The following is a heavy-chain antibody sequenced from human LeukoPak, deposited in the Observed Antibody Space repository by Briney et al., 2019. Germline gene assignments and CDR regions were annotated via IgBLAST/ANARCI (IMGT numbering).Heavy chain of an antibody. CDR2: ISYDGSNK. CDR1: GFTFSSYA. CDR3: AKDRNSGSYYSPFDY. V-gene: IGHV3-30-3*01. Sequence: PGGSLRLSCAASGFTFSSYAMHWVRQAPGKGLEWVAVISYDGSNKYYADSVKGRFTISRDNSKNTLYLQMNSLRAEDTAVYYCAKDRNSGSYYSPFDYWGQGTLVTVSS. D-gene: IGHD1-26*01. J-gene: IGHJ4*02.